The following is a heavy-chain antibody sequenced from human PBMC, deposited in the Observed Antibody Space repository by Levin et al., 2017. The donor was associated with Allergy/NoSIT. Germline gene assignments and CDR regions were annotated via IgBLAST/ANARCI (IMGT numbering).Heavy chain of an antibody. Sequence: GGSLRLSCAASGFTFNNYAMSWVRQAPGKGLEWVSAISGNGENVFYADSVRGRFTISRDNSRNTLDLQMSSLRAEDTAMYYCAKDVLVWFGEDGLPDSWGQGTLVTVSS. V-gene: IGHV3-23*01. D-gene: IGHD3-10*01. J-gene: IGHJ4*02. CDR3: AKDVLVWFGEDGLPDS. CDR2: ISGNGENV. CDR1: GFTFNNYA.